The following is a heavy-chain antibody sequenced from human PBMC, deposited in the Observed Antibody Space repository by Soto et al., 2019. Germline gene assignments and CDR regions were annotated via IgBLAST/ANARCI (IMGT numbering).Heavy chain of an antibody. CDR2: INHSGST. J-gene: IGHJ4*02. CDR1: GGSFSGYY. CDR3: AIVLNRTYYYDSSGYYPLVY. V-gene: IGHV4-34*01. Sequence: SETLSLTCAVYGGSFSGYYWSWIRPPPGKGLKWIGEINHSGSTNYNPSLKSRVTISVDTSKNQFSLKLSSVTAADTAVYYCAIVLNRTYYYDSSGYYPLVYWGQGTLVTVSS. D-gene: IGHD3-22*01.